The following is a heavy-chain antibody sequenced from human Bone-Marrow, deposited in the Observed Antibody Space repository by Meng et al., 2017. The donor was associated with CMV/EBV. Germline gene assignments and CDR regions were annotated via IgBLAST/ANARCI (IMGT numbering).Heavy chain of an antibody. V-gene: IGHV3-21*01. CDR3: ARGPDFWSGYYLDYFDY. D-gene: IGHD3-3*01. Sequence: GESLKISCAASGFTFSSYSMNWVRQAPGKGLEWVSSISSSSSYIYYADSVKGRFTISRDNAKNSLYLQMNSLRAEDTAVYYCARGPDFWSGYYLDYFDYWGQGKLVNVYS. J-gene: IGHJ4*02. CDR2: ISSSSSYI. CDR1: GFTFSSYS.